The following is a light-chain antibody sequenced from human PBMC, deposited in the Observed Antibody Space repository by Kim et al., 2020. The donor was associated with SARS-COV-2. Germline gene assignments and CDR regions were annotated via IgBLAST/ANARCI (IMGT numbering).Light chain of an antibody. V-gene: IGLV2-14*01. Sequence: SALTQPASVSGSPGQSITISCTGTSSDVGGYNYVSWYQQHPGKAPKLMIYDVSKRPSGVSNRFSGSKSGNTVSLTISGLQAEDEADYYCSSYTSSSTFVFGTGTKVTVL. CDR2: DVS. J-gene: IGLJ1*01. CDR3: SSYTSSSTFV. CDR1: SSDVGGYNY.